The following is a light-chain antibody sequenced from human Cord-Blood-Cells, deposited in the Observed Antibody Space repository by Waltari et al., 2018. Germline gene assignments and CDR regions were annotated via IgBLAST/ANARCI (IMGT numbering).Light chain of an antibody. CDR3: QQSYSTPPLT. Sequence: DIQMTQSPSSLSASVGDRVTITCRASQSISSYLNGYQQKPGKAPKLLIYAASSLQSGVPSSFSGSGSGTAFTLTISSLQPEDFATYYCQQSYSTPPLTFGGGTKVEIK. CDR1: QSISSY. J-gene: IGKJ4*01. CDR2: AAS. V-gene: IGKV1-39*01.